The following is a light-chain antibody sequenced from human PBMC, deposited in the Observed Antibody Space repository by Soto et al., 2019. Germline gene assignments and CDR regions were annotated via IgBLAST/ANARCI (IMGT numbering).Light chain of an antibody. J-gene: IGKJ2*01. CDR3: QQYDSSPPYA. Sequence: EIVLTQSPGTLSLSPGERATLSCRASPSVSSSYLAWYHQKPGQAPRLLISGASSRATGIPDRFSGSGSGTDFTLTITSLQPDDVVVYDYQQYDSSPPYAFGQGTKLEIK. CDR1: PSVSSSY. CDR2: GAS. V-gene: IGKV3-20*01.